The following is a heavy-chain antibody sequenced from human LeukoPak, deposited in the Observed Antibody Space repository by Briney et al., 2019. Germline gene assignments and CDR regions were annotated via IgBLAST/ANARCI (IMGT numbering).Heavy chain of an antibody. D-gene: IGHD1-7*01. Sequence: ASVKVSCKASGYTFTSYGISWVRQAPGQGLEWMGWISAYDGNTNYAQKLQGRVTMTTDTSTSTAYMELRNLRSDDTAVYYCARVANWNYGLEYYFDYWGQGTLVTVSS. CDR3: ARVANWNYGLEYYFDY. J-gene: IGHJ4*02. V-gene: IGHV1-18*01. CDR2: ISAYDGNT. CDR1: GYTFTSYG.